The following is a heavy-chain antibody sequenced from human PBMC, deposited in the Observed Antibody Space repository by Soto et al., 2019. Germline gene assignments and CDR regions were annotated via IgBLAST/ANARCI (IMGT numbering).Heavy chain of an antibody. CDR2: ISYDGSNK. D-gene: IGHD3-22*01. J-gene: IGHJ1*01. CDR1: GFTFSSYG. CDR3: AKAMYYYDSSGLVYFQH. V-gene: IGHV3-30*18. Sequence: QVQLVESGGGVVQPGRSLRLSCAASGFTFSSYGMHWVRQAPGKGLEWVAVISYDGSNKYYADSVKGRFTISRDNSKNTLYLQMNSLRAEDTAVYYCAKAMYYYDSSGLVYFQHWGQGTLVTVSS.